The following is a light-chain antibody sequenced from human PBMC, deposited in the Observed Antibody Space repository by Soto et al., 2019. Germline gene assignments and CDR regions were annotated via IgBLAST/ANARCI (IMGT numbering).Light chain of an antibody. CDR3: QQYNIFMYT. J-gene: IGKJ2*01. V-gene: IGKV1-5*01. CDR1: QSISNW. Sequence: DIQMTQSPSTLSASVGDRVTITCRASQSISNWLAWYQQKPGKAPKLLIYDASSLERGVPSRFSGSGSGTEFPLAISSLQPDDFATYYCQQYNIFMYTFGQGTKLEI. CDR2: DAS.